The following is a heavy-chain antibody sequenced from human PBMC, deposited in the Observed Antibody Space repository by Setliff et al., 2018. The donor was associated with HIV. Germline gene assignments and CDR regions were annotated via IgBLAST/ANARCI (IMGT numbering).Heavy chain of an antibody. D-gene: IGHD6-13*01. CDR2: ISSSSSYI. CDR1: GFTFSSYS. CDR3: ARAGAAAGTQAMYMDV. J-gene: IGHJ6*03. V-gene: IGHV3-21*01. Sequence: VGSLRLSCAASGFTFSSYSMNWVRQAPGKGLEWVSSISSSSSYIYYADSVKGRFTISRDNAKNSLYLQMNSLRAEDTAVYYCARAGAAAGTQAMYMDVWGKGTTVTVSS.